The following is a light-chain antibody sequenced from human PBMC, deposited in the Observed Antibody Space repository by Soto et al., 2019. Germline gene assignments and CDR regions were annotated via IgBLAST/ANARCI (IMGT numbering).Light chain of an antibody. Sequence: DVQMTQSPSSLSASVGDRVTITCRASKDINSYLAWYQQKPGNAPKSLIYAASSLQTRVPSRFSGSESGTDFTLTINSLQPEDAATYYCQRHNIYPLTFVGGTMVEI. CDR1: KDINSY. V-gene: IGKV1D-16*01. J-gene: IGKJ4*01. CDR2: AAS. CDR3: QRHNIYPLT.